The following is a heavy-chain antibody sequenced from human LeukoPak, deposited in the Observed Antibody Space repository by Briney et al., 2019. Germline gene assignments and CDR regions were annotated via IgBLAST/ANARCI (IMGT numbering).Heavy chain of an antibody. CDR3: ATHYYDSSGYYYDHAFDI. CDR2: IYSGGTT. J-gene: IGHJ3*02. CDR1: GVTVSNNY. Sequence: GGSLRLSCAASGVTVSNNYMNWVRQAPGKGLEWVSVIYSGGTTYYSDSVTGRFTISRDNSKNTLYLQMNNLRGEDTDVYYCATHYYDSSGYYYDHAFDIWGQGTMVTVSS. V-gene: IGHV3-53*01. D-gene: IGHD3-22*01.